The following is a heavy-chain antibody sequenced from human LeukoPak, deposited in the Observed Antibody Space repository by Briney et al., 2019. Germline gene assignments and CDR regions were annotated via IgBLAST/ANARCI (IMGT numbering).Heavy chain of an antibody. V-gene: IGHV1-2*02. Sequence: ASVKVSCKASGYTFTGYYMHWVRQAPGQGLEWMGWINPNSGGTNYAQKFQGRVTMTRDTSIRTAYMELSRLRSDDPAVDYWARVVSIAVAGSFSDYWGQGTLVADSS. CDR2: INPNSGGT. CDR1: GYTFTGYY. D-gene: IGHD6-19*01. CDR3: ARVVSIAVAGSFSDY. J-gene: IGHJ4*02.